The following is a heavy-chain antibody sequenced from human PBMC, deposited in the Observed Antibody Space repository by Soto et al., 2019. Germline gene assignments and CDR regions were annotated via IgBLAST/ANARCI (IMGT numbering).Heavy chain of an antibody. Sequence: GGSLRLSCAASGFTFSSYSMNWVRQAPGKGLEWVSSISSSSSYIYYADSVKGRFTISRDNAKNSLYLQMNSLKTEDTAVYYCTTAPPDLGWFDPWGQGTLVTVSS. J-gene: IGHJ5*02. CDR2: ISSSSSYI. CDR1: GFTFSSYS. V-gene: IGHV3-21*03. CDR3: TTAPPDLGWFDP. D-gene: IGHD3-3*01.